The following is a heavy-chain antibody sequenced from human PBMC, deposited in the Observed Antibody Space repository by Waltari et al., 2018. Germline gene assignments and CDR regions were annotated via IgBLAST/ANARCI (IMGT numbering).Heavy chain of an antibody. V-gene: IGHV1-69*05. CDR1: GGTFSSYA. CDR3: AGGYCSGGSCYSGKHDAFDI. J-gene: IGHJ3*02. D-gene: IGHD2-15*01. Sequence: QVQLVQSGAEVKKPGSSVKVSCKASGGTFSSYAISWVRQAPGQGLEWMGGIIPIFGTANYAQKFQGRVTITTDESTSTAYMELSSLRSEDTAVYYCAGGYCSGGSCYSGKHDAFDIWGQGTMVTVSS. CDR2: IIPIFGTA.